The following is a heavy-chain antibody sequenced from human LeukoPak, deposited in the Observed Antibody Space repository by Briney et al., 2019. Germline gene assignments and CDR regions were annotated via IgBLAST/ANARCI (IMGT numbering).Heavy chain of an antibody. Sequence: SGPTLVNPTQTLTLTCTFSGFSLSTRGMCVSWIRQPPGKALEWLARIDRDDDKYYSTSLKTRLTISKDTSKNQVVLTMTNMDPVDTATYYCARTYSIEGLFDYWGQGTLVTVSS. CDR2: IDRDDDK. D-gene: IGHD4-11*01. J-gene: IGHJ4*02. CDR1: GFSLSTRGMC. V-gene: IGHV2-70*11. CDR3: ARTYSIEGLFDY.